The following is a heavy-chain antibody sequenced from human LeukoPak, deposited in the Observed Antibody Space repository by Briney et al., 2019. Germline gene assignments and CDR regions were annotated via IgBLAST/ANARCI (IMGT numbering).Heavy chain of an antibody. V-gene: IGHV4-39*01. J-gene: IGHJ5*02. CDR1: GGSISSPNHD. CDR3: ARSLGANTWVGNWFDP. Sequence: SETLSLTCSVSGGSISSPNHDWAWIRQPPGQGLEWMGSIYYSGPTYYNLSLKSRVTLSVDTCQNQFSLTLSSVTAADTAIYFCARSLGANTWVGNWFDPWGQGTRVTVSP. D-gene: IGHD3-10*01. CDR2: IYYSGPT.